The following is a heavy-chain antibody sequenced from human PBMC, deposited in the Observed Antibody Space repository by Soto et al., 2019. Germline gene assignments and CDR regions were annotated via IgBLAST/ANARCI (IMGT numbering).Heavy chain of an antibody. D-gene: IGHD7-27*01. CDR3: ARDLWARTDAFDI. CDR1: GGSISSGDYY. V-gene: IGHV4-30-4*01. CDR2: IYYSGRT. J-gene: IGHJ3*02. Sequence: QVQLQESGPGLVKPSQTLSLTCTVSGGSISSGDYYWSWIRQPPGKGLEWIGYIYYSGRTYYNPSLKSRVTISLDTSKNQFSLKLSSVTAADTAPYYCARDLWARTDAFDIWGQGTMVTVSS.